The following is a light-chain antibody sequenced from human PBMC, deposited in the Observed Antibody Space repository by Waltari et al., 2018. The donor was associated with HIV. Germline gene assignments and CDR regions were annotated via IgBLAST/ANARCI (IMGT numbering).Light chain of an antibody. CDR1: SSDVGSYNR. J-gene: IGLJ2*01. CDR2: EVS. V-gene: IGLV2-18*02. Sequence: QSALTQPPSVSGSPGQSVTISCTGTSSDVGSYNRVSWYQQPPGTAPKLMIYEVSNLPSGVPDGVSGSKSGNPASLTISGLQAEDEADYSCSSYTSSSTVVFGGGTKLTVL. CDR3: SSYTSSSTVV.